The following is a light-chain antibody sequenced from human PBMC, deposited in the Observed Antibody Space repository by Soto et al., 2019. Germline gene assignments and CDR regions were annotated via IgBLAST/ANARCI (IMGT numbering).Light chain of an antibody. CDR2: DAS. V-gene: IGKV3D-20*01. CDR1: QSVSSNY. CDR3: QQDGSSPLT. J-gene: IGKJ4*01. Sequence: EIVLTQSPAIPSKTTGERATLSCGASQSVSSNYLAWYQQKPGLAPRLLIYDASSRATGIPDRFSDSGSGTDFTLTISSLEHEDFAVYYCQQDGSSPLTFGGDTKVDI.